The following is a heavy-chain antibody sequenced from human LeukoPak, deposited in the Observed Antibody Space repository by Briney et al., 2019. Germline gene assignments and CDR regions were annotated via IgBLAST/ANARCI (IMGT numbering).Heavy chain of an antibody. V-gene: IGHV3-15*01. CDR1: GFTFSNAW. J-gene: IGHJ4*02. Sequence: PGGSLRLSCAASGFTFSNAWMNWVRQAPGKGLEWVGRTKSKTDGGTTDYAAPVKGRFTISTDDSKNTLYLQMNGLKTEDTAVYYCTTGQVVDYDASGYSALDYWGQGTLVTVSS. CDR2: TKSKTDGGTT. D-gene: IGHD3-22*01. CDR3: TTGQVVDYDASGYSALDY.